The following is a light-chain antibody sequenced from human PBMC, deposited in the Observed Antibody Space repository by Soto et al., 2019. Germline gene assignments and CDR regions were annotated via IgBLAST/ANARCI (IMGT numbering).Light chain of an antibody. J-gene: IGKJ3*01. Sequence: EIVLTHSPGTLSLSPGERATLSCRASQSIDSSYVAWYRQKPGQAPTLLIYGTSRRATGVSDRFSGSGSGTDFTLSISRLEREDFAVYFCQLAGTFGPGAKVEVK. CDR1: QSIDSSY. CDR2: GTS. V-gene: IGKV3-20*01. CDR3: QLAGT.